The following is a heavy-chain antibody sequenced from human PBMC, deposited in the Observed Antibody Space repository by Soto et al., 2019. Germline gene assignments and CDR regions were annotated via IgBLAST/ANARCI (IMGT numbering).Heavy chain of an antibody. V-gene: IGHV1-8*01. D-gene: IGHD1-7*01. CDR3: ARGPTRKAKPIGTTPREGGDP. J-gene: IGHJ5*02. Sequence: ASVKVSCKASGYTFTSYDINWVRQATGQGLEWMGWMNPNSGNTGYAQKFQGRVTMTRNTSISTAYMEPSSLRSEDTAVYYCARGPTRKAKPIGTTPREGGDPWGQGTLVTVSS. CDR1: GYTFTSYD. CDR2: MNPNSGNT.